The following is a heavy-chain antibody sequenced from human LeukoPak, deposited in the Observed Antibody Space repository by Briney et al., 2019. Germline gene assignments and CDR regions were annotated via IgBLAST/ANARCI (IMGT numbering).Heavy chain of an antibody. Sequence: PGGSLRLSCSASGFTFSGSWMSWVRQAPGKGLEWVANINQDGSEKNYVDSVKGRFTISRDNAKNSLSLQLSSLRAEDTATYYCARDRGGDTFDYWGQGTLVSVSS. D-gene: IGHD5-24*01. CDR1: GFTFSGSW. V-gene: IGHV3-7*03. CDR3: ARDRGGDTFDY. CDR2: INQDGSEK. J-gene: IGHJ4*02.